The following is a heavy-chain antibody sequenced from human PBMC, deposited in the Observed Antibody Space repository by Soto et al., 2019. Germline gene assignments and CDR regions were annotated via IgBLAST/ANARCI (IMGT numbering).Heavy chain of an antibody. CDR1: GYSSTSYW. D-gene: IGHD6-13*01. CDR3: ARRPIAAAGRYYYYGMDV. V-gene: IGHV5-10-1*01. J-gene: IGHJ6*02. Sequence: GESLKISCKGSGYSSTSYWISWVRQMPGKGLEWMGRIDPSDSYTNYSPSFQGHVTISADKSISTAYLQWSSLKASDTAMYYCARRPIAAAGRYYYYGMDVWGQGTTVTVSS. CDR2: IDPSDSYT.